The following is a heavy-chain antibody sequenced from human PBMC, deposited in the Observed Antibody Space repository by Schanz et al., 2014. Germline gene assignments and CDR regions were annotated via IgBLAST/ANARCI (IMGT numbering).Heavy chain of an antibody. CDR1: GYTFTGYY. J-gene: IGHJ4*02. D-gene: IGHD1-26*01. CDR3: ARDRDQWDGNYLDY. Sequence: QVQLLQSGAEVKKPGASVKVSCKASGYTFTGYYMHWVRQAPGQGLEWMGRISPSSGGTNYAQNFQGRVTMTKDTSINTVYMELRSLTSDDSAVYYCARDRDQWDGNYLDYWGQGTLVTVSS. V-gene: IGHV1-2*06. CDR2: ISPSSGGT.